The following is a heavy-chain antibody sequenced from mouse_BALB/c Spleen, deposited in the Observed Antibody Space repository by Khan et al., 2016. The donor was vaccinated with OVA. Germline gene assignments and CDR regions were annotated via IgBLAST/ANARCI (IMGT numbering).Heavy chain of an antibody. D-gene: IGHD2-2*01. CDR2: ILPGSDST. V-gene: IGHV1-9*01. J-gene: IGHJ3*01. CDR3: ARMGDYGYDAWFAY. Sequence: QVQLKQSGAELMKPGASVKISCKATGYTFSSYWIEWIKKRPGHGLEWIGEILPGSDSTNYNEKFKGKATFTADTSSNTVYMQLSSLTSEDSAVYYCARMGDYGYDAWFAYWGQGTLVTVSA. CDR1: GYTFSSYW.